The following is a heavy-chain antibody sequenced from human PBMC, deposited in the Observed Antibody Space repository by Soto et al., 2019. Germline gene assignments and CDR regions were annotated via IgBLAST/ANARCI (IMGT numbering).Heavy chain of an antibody. Sequence: QLQLQESGPGLVKPSETLSLTCTVSGGSISSSSYYWGWIRQPPGKGLEWIGSIYYSGSTYYNPSLKSLVPTSVDPSKNQFSLKLSSVTAADTAVYYCARRGYSSGWYGYWFDPWGQRTLVTVSS. J-gene: IGHJ5*02. CDR2: IYYSGST. D-gene: IGHD6-19*01. CDR3: ARRGYSSGWYGYWFDP. CDR1: GGSISSSSYY. V-gene: IGHV4-39*01.